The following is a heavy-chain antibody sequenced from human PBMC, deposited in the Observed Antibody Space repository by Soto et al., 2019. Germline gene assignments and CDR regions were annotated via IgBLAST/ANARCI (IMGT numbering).Heavy chain of an antibody. J-gene: IGHJ4*02. Sequence: QVQLVQSGAEVKKPGASVKVSCKASGYTFTGYYLHWVRQAPGQGLEWMGWINPNSGGTNYAQKFQGRVTMTRDSSISTAYLELSRLRSDDTAVYDCARLWYHDRRGPVEDWCQGALVTVSS. D-gene: IGHD3-16*01. CDR3: ARLWYHDRRGPVED. V-gene: IGHV1-2*02. CDR1: GYTFTGYY. CDR2: INPNSGGT.